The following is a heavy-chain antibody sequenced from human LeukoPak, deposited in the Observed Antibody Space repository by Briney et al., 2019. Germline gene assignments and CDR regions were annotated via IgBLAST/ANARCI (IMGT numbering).Heavy chain of an antibody. CDR1: GYTFTSYG. V-gene: IGHV1-18*01. D-gene: IGHD6-19*01. Sequence: GESLKISCKGSGYTFTSYGISWVRQAPGQGLEWMGWISAYNGNTNYAQKLQGRVTMTTDTSTSTAYMELRSLRSDDTAVYYCARGAVAGKNVEDNYFDYWGQGTLVTVSS. J-gene: IGHJ4*02. CDR3: ARGAVAGKNVEDNYFDY. CDR2: ISAYNGNT.